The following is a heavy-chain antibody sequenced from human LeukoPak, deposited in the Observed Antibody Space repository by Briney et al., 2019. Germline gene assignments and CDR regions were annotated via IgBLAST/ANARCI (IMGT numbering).Heavy chain of an antibody. CDR1: GFTFSSYN. J-gene: IGHJ5*02. CDR2: ISHGSGSI. D-gene: IGHD2-2*01. V-gene: IGHV3-21*01. CDR3: ARDLQIVVGAAARGRGPFDP. Sequence: AGGSLRLSCAASGFTFSSYNMNWLRQAPGKGLEWVSSISHGSGSIYYADSVKGRFAISRDNAKNSLYLQMNSLRAADTAVYYCARDLQIVVGAAARGRGPFDPWGQGTLVTVSS.